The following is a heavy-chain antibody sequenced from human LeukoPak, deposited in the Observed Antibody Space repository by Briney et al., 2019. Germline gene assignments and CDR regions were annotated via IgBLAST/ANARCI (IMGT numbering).Heavy chain of an antibody. CDR3: AGGDEDIVVVPAAMFDY. J-gene: IGHJ4*02. CDR1: GFTFDDYA. D-gene: IGHD2-2*01. V-gene: IGHV3-9*01. CDR2: ISWNSGSI. Sequence: SLRLSCAASGFTFDDYAMHWVRQAPGKGLEWVSGISWNSGSIGYADSVKGRFTISRDNAKNSLYPQMNSLRAEDTAVYYCAGGDEDIVVVPAAMFDYWGQGTLVTVSS.